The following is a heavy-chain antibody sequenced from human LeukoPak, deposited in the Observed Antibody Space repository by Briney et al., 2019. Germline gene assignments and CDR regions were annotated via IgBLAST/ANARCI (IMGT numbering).Heavy chain of an antibody. CDR3: AKDSSGGWFDP. D-gene: IGHD6-19*01. V-gene: IGHV3-15*01. CDR2: IKSKTDGGTT. CDR1: GFTFSNAW. Sequence: PGGSLRLSCAASGFTFSNAWMSWVRQAPGKGLEWVGRIKSKTDGGTTGYAAPVKGRFTISRDDSKNTLYLQMNSLRAEDTAVYHCAKDSSGGWFDPWGQGTLVTVSS. J-gene: IGHJ5*02.